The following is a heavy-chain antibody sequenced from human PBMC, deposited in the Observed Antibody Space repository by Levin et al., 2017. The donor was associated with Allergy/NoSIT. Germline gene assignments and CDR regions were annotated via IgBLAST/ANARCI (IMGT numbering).Heavy chain of an antibody. Sequence: ASVKVSCAASGFTFSSYAMSWVRQAPGKGLEWVSAISGSGGSTYYADSVKGRFTISRDNSKNTLYLQMNSLRAEDTAVYYCAKDGLPSLRYFDWLLRGPHFDYWGQGTLVTVSS. D-gene: IGHD3-9*01. CDR2: ISGSGGST. CDR1: GFTFSSYA. J-gene: IGHJ4*02. CDR3: AKDGLPSLRYFDWLLRGPHFDY. V-gene: IGHV3-23*01.